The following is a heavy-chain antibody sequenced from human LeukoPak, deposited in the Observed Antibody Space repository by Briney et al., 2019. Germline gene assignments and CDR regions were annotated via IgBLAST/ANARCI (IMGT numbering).Heavy chain of an antibody. CDR1: GFTFSSYS. Sequence: SGGSLRLSCAASGFTFSSYSMTWVRQAPGKGLEWVSSMSSGSRYIYYADSVRGRFTISRDNAKNSLYLLINSLRAEDTAVYYCARDRPTGASRLFVVQWGQGTLVTVSS. CDR3: ARDRPTGASRLFVVQ. J-gene: IGHJ4*02. D-gene: IGHD3-3*01. CDR2: MSSGSRYI. V-gene: IGHV3-21*01.